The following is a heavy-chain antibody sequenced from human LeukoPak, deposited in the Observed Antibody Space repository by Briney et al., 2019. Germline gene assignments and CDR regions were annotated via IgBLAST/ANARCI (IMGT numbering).Heavy chain of an antibody. Sequence: PSETLSLTCAVSGGSISSGGYYWSWLRHHPGKGLEWIGYIYYSGSTYYNPSLKSRVTISVDTSKNQFSLKLSSVTAADTAVYYCARGPRFDPWGQGTLVTVSS. V-gene: IGHV4-31*11. J-gene: IGHJ5*02. CDR3: ARGPRFDP. CDR1: GGSISSGGYY. CDR2: IYYSGST.